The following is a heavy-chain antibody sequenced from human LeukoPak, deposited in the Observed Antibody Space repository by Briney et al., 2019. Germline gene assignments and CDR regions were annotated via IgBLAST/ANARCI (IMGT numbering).Heavy chain of an antibody. CDR1: GFTFHDYA. CDR2: ISWNSVSI. CDR3: AKDIGGAVAGYFDY. V-gene: IGHV3-9*03. Sequence: GRSLRLSCAASGFTFHDYAMHWVRQAPEKGLEWVSGISWNSVSIGYADSVKGRFTLSRDNAKKSLYLQMNSLRAEDMALYYCAKDIGGAVAGYFDYWGQGTLVTVSS. J-gene: IGHJ4*02. D-gene: IGHD6-19*01.